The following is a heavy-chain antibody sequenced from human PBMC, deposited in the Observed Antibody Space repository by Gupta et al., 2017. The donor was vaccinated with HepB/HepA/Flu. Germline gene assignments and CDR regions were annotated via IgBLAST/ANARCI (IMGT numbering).Heavy chain of an antibody. CDR3: ARDGSQPLYGDYEPNFDY. J-gene: IGHJ4*02. D-gene: IGHD4-17*01. Sequence: EVQLVESGGGLVKPGGSLRLSCAASGFTFSSYSMTWVRQAPGKGLEWVSSISSSSSYIYYADSVKGRFTISRDNAKNSLYLQMNSLRAEDTAVYYCARDGSQPLYGDYEPNFDYWGQGTLVTVSS. V-gene: IGHV3-21*01. CDR2: ISSSSSYI. CDR1: GFTFSSYS.